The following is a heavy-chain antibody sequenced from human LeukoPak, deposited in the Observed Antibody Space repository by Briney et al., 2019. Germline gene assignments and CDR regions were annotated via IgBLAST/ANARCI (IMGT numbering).Heavy chain of an antibody. V-gene: IGHV1-8*03. CDR1: GYTFTSYD. CDR2: MNPNSGNT. J-gene: IGHJ4*02. CDR3: ARSRPNDYGDKPFDY. Sequence: GASVKVSYKASGYTFTSYDINWVRQATGQGLGWMGWMNPNSGNTGYAQKFQGRVTITRNTSISTAYMELSSLRSEDTAVYYCARSRPNDYGDKPFDYWGQGTLVTVSS. D-gene: IGHD4-23*01.